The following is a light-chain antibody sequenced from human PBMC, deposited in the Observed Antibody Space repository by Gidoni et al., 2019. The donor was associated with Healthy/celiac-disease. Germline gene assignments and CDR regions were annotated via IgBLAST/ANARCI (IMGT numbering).Light chain of an antibody. CDR2: YDS. CDR3: QVWDSSSDLSYV. J-gene: IGLJ1*01. Sequence: SYVLTQPPSVSVAPGKTARITCGGNNIGSKSVHWYQQKPGQTPVLVIYYDSDRPSGIPERFSGSNSGNTATLTIRRVDAGDEADYYCQVWDSSSDLSYVFGTGTKVTVL. V-gene: IGLV3-21*04. CDR1: NIGSKS.